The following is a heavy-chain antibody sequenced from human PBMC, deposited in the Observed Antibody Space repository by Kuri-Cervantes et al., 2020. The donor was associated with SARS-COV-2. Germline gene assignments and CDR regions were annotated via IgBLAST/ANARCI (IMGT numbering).Heavy chain of an antibody. CDR3: AVDFWSGYSLRIGVAPGYGMDV. CDR2: ISSSSSYI. J-gene: IGHJ6*02. CDR1: GFTLSSNS. Sequence: SCAASGFTLSSNSMNWVRQAPGKGLEWVSSISSSSSYIYYADSVKGRFTISRDNAKNSLYLQMNSLRAEDTAVYYCAVDFWSGYSLRIGVAPGYGMDVWGQGTTVTVSS. V-gene: IGHV3-21*01. D-gene: IGHD3-3*01.